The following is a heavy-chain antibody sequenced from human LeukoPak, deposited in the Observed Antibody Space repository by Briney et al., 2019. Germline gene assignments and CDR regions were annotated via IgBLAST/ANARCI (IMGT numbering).Heavy chain of an antibody. Sequence: GGSLRLSCAASGFTFSSYAMTWVRQAPGKGLEWVSGISGSGGNTYYTDSGRGRLSISRDNSKNTLYLQVNSLRAEDMAVYYCAKGRTEGGTLALDYWGQRTLVTHSS. CDR1: GFTFSSYA. J-gene: IGHJ4*02. CDR2: ISGSGGNT. CDR3: AKGRTEGGTLALDY. D-gene: IGHD6-19*01. V-gene: IGHV3-23*01.